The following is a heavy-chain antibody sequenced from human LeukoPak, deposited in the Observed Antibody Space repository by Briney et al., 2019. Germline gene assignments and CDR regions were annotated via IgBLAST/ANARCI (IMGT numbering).Heavy chain of an antibody. Sequence: SETLSLTCAIYGGSFSGYYWNWIRQPPGKGLEWIGEINHSGSTNYNPSLKSRVTISVDTSKNQFSLKLSSVTAADTAVYYCARGRVGYCSGGSCYSRKAYWFDPWGQGTLVTVSS. CDR3: ARGRVGYCSGGSCYSRKAYWFDP. D-gene: IGHD2-15*01. V-gene: IGHV4-34*01. J-gene: IGHJ5*02. CDR2: INHSGST. CDR1: GGSFSGYY.